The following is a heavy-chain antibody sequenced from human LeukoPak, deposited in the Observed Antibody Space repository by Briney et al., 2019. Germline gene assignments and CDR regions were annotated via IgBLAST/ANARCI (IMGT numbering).Heavy chain of an antibody. CDR3: AIIYGEVGPFDY. J-gene: IGHJ4*02. D-gene: IGHD1-26*01. CDR2: IYHSGST. CDR1: GYSISSGYY. V-gene: IGHV4-38-2*02. Sequence: SETLSLTCTVSGYSISSGYYWGWIRQPPGKGLEWIGSIYHSGSTYYNPSLKSRVTISVDTSKNQFSLKLSSVTAADTAVYYCAIIYGEVGPFDYWGQGTLVTVSS.